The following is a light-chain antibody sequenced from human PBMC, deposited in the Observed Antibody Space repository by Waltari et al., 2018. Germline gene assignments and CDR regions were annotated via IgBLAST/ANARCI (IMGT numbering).Light chain of an antibody. CDR1: SNDVGSYNL. Sequence: QSALTPPASVSGSPGQPITISCTGTSNDVGSYNLVSWYQQDPGKAPKLMIYEVSKRPSGVSNRFSGSKSGNTASLTISGLQAEDEADYYCCSYAGSSTFVVFGGGTKLTVL. J-gene: IGLJ2*01. CDR3: CSYAGSSTFVV. CDR2: EVS. V-gene: IGLV2-23*02.